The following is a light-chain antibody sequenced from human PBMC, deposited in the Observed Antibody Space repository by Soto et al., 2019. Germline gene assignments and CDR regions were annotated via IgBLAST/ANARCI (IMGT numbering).Light chain of an antibody. CDR1: QSVSIY. V-gene: IGKV1-39*01. CDR3: QQSYSTPT. CDR2: ASS. J-gene: IGKJ2*01. Sequence: DIQMTQSPSSLSASVGDRVTITCRTSQSVSIYVNWYQQKPGKAPILLIYASSSLQSGVPSRFSGSGSGTDFTLTISSLEPEDFVTYYCQQSYSTPTFGQGTKVEIK.